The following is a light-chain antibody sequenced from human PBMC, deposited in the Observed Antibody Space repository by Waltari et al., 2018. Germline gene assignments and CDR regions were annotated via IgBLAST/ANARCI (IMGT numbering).Light chain of an antibody. J-gene: IGKJ1*01. CDR2: GAS. CDR3: QQYNNWPPEEA. CDR1: QSVSSN. Sequence: EIVMTQSPATLSVSPGERATLSCRASQSVSSNLAWYQQKPGQAPRLLIYGASTMATGIPARFSGSGSGTEFTLTISSLQSEDFAVYYCQQYNNWPPEEAFGQGTKVEIK. V-gene: IGKV3-15*01.